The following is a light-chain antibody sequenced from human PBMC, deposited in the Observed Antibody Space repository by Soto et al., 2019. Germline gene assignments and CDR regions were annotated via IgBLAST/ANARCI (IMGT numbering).Light chain of an antibody. CDR3: QQYNSYRRT. J-gene: IGKJ1*01. CDR1: QSIRSW. Sequence: DIQMTQSPSTLSASVGDRVTITCRASQSIRSWLAWYQQKPGKAPKLLIYKASSLESGVPSRFSGSGSGTESTLTISSLQPDDFATYYCQQYNSYRRTFGQGTKVEIK. V-gene: IGKV1-5*03. CDR2: KAS.